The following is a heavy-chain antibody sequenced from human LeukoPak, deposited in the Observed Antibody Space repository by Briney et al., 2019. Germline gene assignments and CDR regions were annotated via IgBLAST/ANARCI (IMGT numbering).Heavy chain of an antibody. CDR1: GGSISSSSHY. Sequence: PSETLSLTCTVSGGSISSSSHYWAWIRQPPGKGLEWIANIYYSGNTYYNPSLKSRVTISVDASKNQFSLRLSSVTAADTAVYYCASGSYSFYYMDVWGKGTTVTVSS. J-gene: IGHJ6*03. D-gene: IGHD1-26*01. CDR2: IYYSGNT. CDR3: ASGSYSFYYMDV. V-gene: IGHV4-39*07.